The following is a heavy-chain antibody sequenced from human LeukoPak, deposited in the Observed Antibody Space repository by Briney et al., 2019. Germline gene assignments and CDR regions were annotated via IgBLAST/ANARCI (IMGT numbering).Heavy chain of an antibody. J-gene: IGHJ6*03. CDR2: MNPNSSNS. CDR1: GYTFTSYD. V-gene: IGHV1-8*01. Sequence: ASVKVSCKSSGYTFTSYDINWVRQAAGQGLEWMGWMNPNSSNSVYAQKFQDRVTMTRNTSISTTYMELSSLRSEDTAVYYCARGFSSWYYYYYYMDVWGKGTTVTVSS. CDR3: ARGFSSWYYYYYYMDV. D-gene: IGHD6-13*01.